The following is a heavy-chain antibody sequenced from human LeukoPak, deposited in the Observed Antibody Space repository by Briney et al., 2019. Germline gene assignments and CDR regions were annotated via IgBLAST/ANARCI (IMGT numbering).Heavy chain of an antibody. CDR1: GGTFSSYA. CDR3: AQVSMSDYDFWSGYYSLRGYYYYYYYMDV. V-gene: IGHV1-69*05. D-gene: IGHD3-3*01. Sequence: SVKVSCKASGGTFSSYAISWVRQAPGQGLEWMGGIIPIVGTANYAQKFQGRVTITTNESTSTAYMELSSLRSEDTAVYYCAQVSMSDYDFWSGYYSLRGYYYYYYYMDVWGKGTTVTVSS. CDR2: IIPIVGTA. J-gene: IGHJ6*03.